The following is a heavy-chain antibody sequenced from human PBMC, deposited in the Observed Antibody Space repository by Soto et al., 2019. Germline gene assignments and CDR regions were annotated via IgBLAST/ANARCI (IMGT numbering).Heavy chain of an antibody. Sequence: LSLTCAVYGGSFRGYYWSWIRQPPGKGLELIGEINHSGSTNYNPSLKSRVTISVDTSKNQFSLKLSSVTAADTAVYYCARRDFWSGKIDYWGQGTLVTVSS. CDR3: ARRDFWSGKIDY. CDR1: GGSFRGYY. V-gene: IGHV4-34*01. J-gene: IGHJ4*02. D-gene: IGHD3-3*01. CDR2: INHSGST.